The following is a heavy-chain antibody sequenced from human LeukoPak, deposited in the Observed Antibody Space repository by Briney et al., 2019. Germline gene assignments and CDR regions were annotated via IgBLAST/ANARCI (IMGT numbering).Heavy chain of an antibody. CDR2: ISYDGSNK. D-gene: IGHD6-19*01. J-gene: IGHJ3*02. CDR3: VKVPRSGCCAFDI. CDR1: GFTFSSYG. V-gene: IGHV3-30*18. Sequence: PGGSLRLSCAASGFTFSSYGMHWVRQAPGKGLEWVAVISYDGSNKYYVDSVKGRFTISRDNSKNTLYLQVNSLRAEDTAVYYCVKVPRSGCCAFDIWGQGTMVTVPS.